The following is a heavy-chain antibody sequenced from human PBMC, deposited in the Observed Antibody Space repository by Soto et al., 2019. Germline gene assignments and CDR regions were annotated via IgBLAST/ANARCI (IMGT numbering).Heavy chain of an antibody. CDR3: ARAYGAISSRTSCYRDYYYYGMDV. J-gene: IGHJ6*04. CDR2: IYYSGST. Sequence: QVQLQESGPGLVKPSQTMSLTCTVSGGSISSGDYYWSWILQPPGKGLEWIGYIYYSGSTYYNPSLKSRVTISADTPQNQCSPKRSSVAAADTAVYYCARAYGAISSRTSCYRDYYYYGMDVWGKGTTVTVAS. D-gene: IGHD2-2*01. V-gene: IGHV4-30-4*01. CDR1: GGSISSGDYY.